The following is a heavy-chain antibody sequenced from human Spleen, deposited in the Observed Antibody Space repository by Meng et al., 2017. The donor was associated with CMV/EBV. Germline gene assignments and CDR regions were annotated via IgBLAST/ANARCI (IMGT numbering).Heavy chain of an antibody. CDR2: ISADTINI. Sequence: ASVKVSCKASGYTFTTYGVTWVRQAPGQGLEWMGWISADTININYAQKFQGRVTLTTDTSTTTACMELRSLTSDDTAMYDCSIGEFDYWGQGTLVTVSS. D-gene: IGHD3-10*01. V-gene: IGHV1-18*01. J-gene: IGHJ4*02. CDR1: GYTFTTYG. CDR3: SIGEFDY.